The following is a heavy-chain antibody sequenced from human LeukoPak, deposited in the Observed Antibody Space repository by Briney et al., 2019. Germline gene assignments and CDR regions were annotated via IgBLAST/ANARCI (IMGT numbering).Heavy chain of an antibody. J-gene: IGHJ4*02. CDR1: GGSISSSSYY. V-gene: IGHV4-39*01. Sequence: SETLSLTCTVSGGSISSSSYYWGWIRQPPGKGLEWIGSIYYSGSTYYNPSLKSRVTISVDTSKNQFSLKLSSVTAADTAVYYCARKTASSQAGFDYWGQGTLVTVSS. CDR2: IYYSGST. D-gene: IGHD2-2*01. CDR3: ARKTASSQAGFDY.